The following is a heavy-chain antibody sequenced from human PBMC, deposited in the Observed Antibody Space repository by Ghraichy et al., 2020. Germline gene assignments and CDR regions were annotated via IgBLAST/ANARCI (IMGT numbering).Heavy chain of an antibody. D-gene: IGHD3-3*01. CDR1: GFTFSSYW. Sequence: GESLNISCAASGFTFSSYWMHWVRQAPGKGLVWVSRINSDGSSTSYADSVKGRFTISRDNAKNTLYLQMNSLRAEDMAVYYCARDRGFLEWLFMDVWGQGTTVTVSS. V-gene: IGHV3-74*01. CDR2: INSDGSST. J-gene: IGHJ6*02. CDR3: ARDRGFLEWLFMDV.